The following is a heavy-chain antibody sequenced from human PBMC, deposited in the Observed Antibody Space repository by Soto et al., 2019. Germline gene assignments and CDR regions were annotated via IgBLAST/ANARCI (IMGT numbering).Heavy chain of an antibody. Sequence: PGGSLRLSCAASGFTFSSYEMNWVRQAPGKGLEWVSYISSSGSTIYYADSVKGRFTISRNNAKNSLYLQMNSLRAEDTAVYYCARAHPQSNYFDYWGQGTLVTVSS. CDR3: ARAHPQSNYFDY. CDR2: ISSSGSTI. CDR1: GFTFSSYE. J-gene: IGHJ4*02. V-gene: IGHV3-48*03.